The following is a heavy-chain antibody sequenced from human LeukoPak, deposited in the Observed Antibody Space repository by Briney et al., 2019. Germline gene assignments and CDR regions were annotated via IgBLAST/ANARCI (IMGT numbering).Heavy chain of an antibody. CDR3: ARARGYSSGWYPY. CDR2: IIPILGIA. V-gene: IGHV1-69*04. D-gene: IGHD6-19*01. CDR1: AGTFSSYA. J-gene: IGHJ4*02. Sequence: ASVKVSCKASAGTFSSYAISWVRQAPGQGLEWMGRIIPILGIANYAQKFQGRVTITADKSTSTAYMELSSLRSEDTAVYYCARARGYSSGWYPYWGQGTLVTVSS.